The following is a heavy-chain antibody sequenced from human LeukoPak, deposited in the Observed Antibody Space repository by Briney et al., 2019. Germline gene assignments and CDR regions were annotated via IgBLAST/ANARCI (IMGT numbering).Heavy chain of an antibody. V-gene: IGHV3-48*03. Sequence: GGSLRLSCAASGFTFSSYAMSWVRQAPGKGLEWVSFITTDGYAIYYVDSVEGRFTISRDNAKNSLYLQMNSLTAEDTAVYYCARDIRPPPERYFDLWGRGTLVTVSS. CDR2: ITTDGYAI. D-gene: IGHD1-14*01. J-gene: IGHJ2*01. CDR3: ARDIRPPPERYFDL. CDR1: GFTFSSYA.